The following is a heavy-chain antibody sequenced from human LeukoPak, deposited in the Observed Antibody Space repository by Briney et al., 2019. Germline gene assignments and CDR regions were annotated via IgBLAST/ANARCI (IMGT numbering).Heavy chain of an antibody. CDR1: GFTFRSYW. J-gene: IGHJ4*02. V-gene: IGHV3-74*01. CDR3: VREPQAEYYFDY. Sequence: GGSLRLSCAASGFTFRSYWMHWVRQAPGKGLVWVSRINSDGSSTTYADSVKGRFTISRDNAKNTLYLQMNSLRAEDTAVYYCVREPQAEYYFDYWGQGTLVTVSS. D-gene: IGHD1-14*01. CDR2: INSDGSST.